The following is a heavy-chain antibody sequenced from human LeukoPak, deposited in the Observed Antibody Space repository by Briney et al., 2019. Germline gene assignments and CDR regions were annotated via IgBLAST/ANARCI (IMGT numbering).Heavy chain of an antibody. Sequence: TLSLTCTVSGGSISSNSYYWSWIRQPAGKGLEWIGRIYTSGSTNYNPSLKSRVTISVDTSKNQFSLKLSSVTAADTAVYXXXXGRYSXIFGVVIIKHDAFDIWGQGTMVTVSS. CDR2: IYTSGST. D-gene: IGHD3-3*01. V-gene: IGHV4-61*02. CDR1: GGSISSNSYY. CDR3: XXGRYSXIFGVVIIKHDAFDI. J-gene: IGHJ3*02.